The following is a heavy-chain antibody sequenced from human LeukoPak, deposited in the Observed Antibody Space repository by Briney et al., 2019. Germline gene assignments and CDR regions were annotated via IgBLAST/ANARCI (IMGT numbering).Heavy chain of an antibody. D-gene: IGHD1-1*01. CDR1: GGSISSESSEGDY. CDR2: IHYIGST. J-gene: IGHJ5*02. CDR3: ARQSGTSKRTAT. V-gene: IGHV4-39*01. Sequence: SETXSLTCTVSGGSISSESSEGDYWGWIRQPPGKGLEWIGNIHYIGSTYYNPSLKSRVTISVDTSKKQISLKLNSVTATDTAVYYCARQSGTSKRTATWGQGTLVTVPS.